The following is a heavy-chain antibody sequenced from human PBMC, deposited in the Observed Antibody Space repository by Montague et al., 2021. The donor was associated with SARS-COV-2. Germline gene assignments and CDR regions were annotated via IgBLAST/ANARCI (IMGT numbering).Heavy chain of an antibody. CDR1: GFNFGVYE. V-gene: IGHV3-48*03. J-gene: IGHJ5*02. D-gene: IGHD2-2*01. CDR3: APAVPVADDS. CDR2: INGGSSVM. Sequence: SLSLSCSAPGFNFGVYEMNWVRQTPGKGLEWVSYINGGSSVMYYADSVMGRFTISRDNAESSLYLQMNSLRAEDTAVYYCAPAVPVADDSWGQGTLVTVSS.